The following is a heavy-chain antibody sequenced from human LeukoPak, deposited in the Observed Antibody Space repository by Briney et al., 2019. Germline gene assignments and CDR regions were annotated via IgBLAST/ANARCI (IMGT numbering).Heavy chain of an antibody. CDR1: GGSISSSSYY. CDR3: ARHRSEYSSSWYYYYYMDV. J-gene: IGHJ6*03. Sequence: SETLSLTCTVSGGSISSSSYYWGWIRQPPGKGLEWIGSIYYSGSTYYNPSLKSRVTISVDTSKNQFSLKLSSVTAADTAVYYCARHRSEYSSSWYYYYYMDVWGKGTTVTISS. D-gene: IGHD6-13*01. CDR2: IYYSGST. V-gene: IGHV4-39*01.